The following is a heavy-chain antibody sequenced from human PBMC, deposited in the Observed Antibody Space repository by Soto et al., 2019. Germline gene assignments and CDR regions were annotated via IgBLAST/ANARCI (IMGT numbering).Heavy chain of an antibody. V-gene: IGHV4-30-4*01. CDR2: INYSGNT. D-gene: IGHD3-22*01. J-gene: IGHJ4*02. CDR1: GGPIRSAENF. CDR3: ARASGDSSGYSFEY. Sequence: QVQLQESGPGLVRPSQTLSLRCSVSGGPIRSAENFWSWVRQPPGKGLEWIGYINYSGNTYFNPSPQSRLAISVDTSNNQCSLRLTSVTAADTAVYYCARASGDSSGYSFEYWGQGTLVTVSS.